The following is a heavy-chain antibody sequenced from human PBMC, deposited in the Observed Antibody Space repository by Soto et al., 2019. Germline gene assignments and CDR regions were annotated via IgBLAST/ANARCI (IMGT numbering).Heavy chain of an antibody. D-gene: IGHD6-6*01. Sequence: EVQLVESGGGLVQPGGSLRLSCAASGFNVSSHYISWVRQAPGKGLEWVSVIYSGGTTYYAKSVTGRFIISRDNSKSTVYLQMTRLRAEDTAIYYCARDRAISDYRSSGALGLWGQGTLVSVSS. CDR3: ARDRAISDYRSSGALGL. CDR2: IYSGGTT. V-gene: IGHV3-66*01. J-gene: IGHJ4*02. CDR1: GFNVSSHY.